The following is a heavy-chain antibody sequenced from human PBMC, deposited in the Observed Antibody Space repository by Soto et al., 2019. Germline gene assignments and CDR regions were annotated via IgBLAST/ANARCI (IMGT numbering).Heavy chain of an antibody. CDR3: TRVSPDCSGGSCYPLN. CDR1: GFTFGDYA. D-gene: IGHD2-15*01. Sequence: GGSLRLSCTASGFTFGDYALSWFRQAPGKGLEWVSFIRSNIYGGTTEYAASVKGRFTISRDDSKTIAYLQMNSLKTEDTGVYYCTRVSPDCSGGSCYPLNWGQGTLVTSPQ. V-gene: IGHV3-49*03. J-gene: IGHJ4*02. CDR2: IRSNIYGGTT.